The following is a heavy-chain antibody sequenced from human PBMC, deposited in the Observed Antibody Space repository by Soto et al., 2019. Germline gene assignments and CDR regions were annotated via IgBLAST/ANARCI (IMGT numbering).Heavy chain of an antibody. Sequence: GASVKVSCKASGGTFSSYAISWVRQAPGQGLEWMGGIIPIFGTANYAQKFQGRVTITADESTSTAYMELSSLRSEDTAVYYCARADNSEGLLHQYYYYYGMDVWGQRTTVTVSS. J-gene: IGHJ6*02. CDR2: IIPIFGTA. CDR3: ARADNSEGLLHQYYYYYGMDV. V-gene: IGHV1-69*13. CDR1: GGTFSSYA. D-gene: IGHD3-3*01.